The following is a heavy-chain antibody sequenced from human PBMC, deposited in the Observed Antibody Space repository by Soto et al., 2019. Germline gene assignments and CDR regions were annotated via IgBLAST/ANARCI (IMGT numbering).Heavy chain of an antibody. CDR2: ISYDGSNK. D-gene: IGHD3-3*01. CDR1: GFTFSSYG. CDR3: AKPLLRFLEWLSLDY. J-gene: IGHJ4*02. Sequence: GGSLRLSCAASGFTFSSYGLHWVRQAPGKRLEWVAVISYDGSNKFYAGSVKGRFTISRDNSKKMLFLQMNSLSAEDTAVYYCAKPLLRFLEWLSLDYWGQGTQVTVSS. V-gene: IGHV3-30*18.